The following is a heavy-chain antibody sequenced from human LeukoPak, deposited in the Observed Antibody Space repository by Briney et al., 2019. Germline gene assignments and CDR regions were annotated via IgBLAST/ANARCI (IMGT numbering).Heavy chain of an antibody. CDR2: IKSKTDGGTT. J-gene: IGHJ4*02. CDR3: TTDKAQLWLQIDC. Sequence: GGSLRLSCAASGFTFSNAWMSWVRQAPGKGLEWVGRIKSKTDGGTTDYAAPVKGRFTISRDDSKNTLYLQMNSLKTEDTAVYYCTTDKAQLWLQIDCWGQGTLVTVSS. V-gene: IGHV3-15*01. CDR1: GFTFSNAW. D-gene: IGHD5-18*01.